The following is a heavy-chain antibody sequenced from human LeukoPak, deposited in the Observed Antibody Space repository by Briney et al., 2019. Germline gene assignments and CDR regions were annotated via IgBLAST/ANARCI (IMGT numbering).Heavy chain of an antibody. CDR3: ARLLLWFGQTPRAFDI. D-gene: IGHD3-10*01. CDR2: IYPGDSDT. Sequence: GESLKISCKGSGYSFTSYWIGWVRQMPGKGLEWMGIIYPGDSDTRYSPSFQGQVTISADKSISTAYLQWSSLKASDPAMYYCARLLLWFGQTPRAFDIWGQGTMVTVSS. CDR1: GYSFTSYW. J-gene: IGHJ3*02. V-gene: IGHV5-51*01.